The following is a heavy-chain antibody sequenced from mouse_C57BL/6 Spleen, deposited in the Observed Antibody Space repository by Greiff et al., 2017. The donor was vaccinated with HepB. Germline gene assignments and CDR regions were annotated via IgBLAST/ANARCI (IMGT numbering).Heavy chain of an antibody. CDR1: GFTFSSYG. Sequence: EVQGVESGGDLVKPGGSLKLSCAASGFTFSSYGMSWVRQTPDKRLEWVATISSGGSYTYYPDSVKGRFTISRDNAKNTLYLQMSSLKSEDAAMYYCARSLGAMDYWGQGTSVTVSS. CDR2: ISSGGSYT. J-gene: IGHJ4*01. CDR3: ARSLGAMDY. D-gene: IGHD4-1*01. V-gene: IGHV5-6*01.